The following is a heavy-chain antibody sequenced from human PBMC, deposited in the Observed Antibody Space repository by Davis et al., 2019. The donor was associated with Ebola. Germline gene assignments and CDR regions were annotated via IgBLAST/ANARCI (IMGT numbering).Heavy chain of an antibody. V-gene: IGHV1-8*01. CDR1: GYTFTSYD. CDR2: MNPNSGNT. Sequence: AASVKVSCKASGYTFTSYDINWVRQATGQGLEWMGWMNPNSGNTCYAQKFQGRVTMTRNTSISTAYMELSSLRSEDTAVYYCARGGVWWDAFDIWGQGTMVTVSS. J-gene: IGHJ3*02. CDR3: ARGGVWWDAFDI. D-gene: IGHD2-15*01.